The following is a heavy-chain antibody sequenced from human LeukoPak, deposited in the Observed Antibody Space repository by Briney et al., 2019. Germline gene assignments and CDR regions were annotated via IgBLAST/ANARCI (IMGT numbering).Heavy chain of an antibody. CDR2: INPNSGAT. Sequence: INPNSGATNYSQKFQGRVTMTRDTSISTAYMELSRLRSDDTAVYYCARGVYYGSGSYSDYWGQGTLVTVSS. J-gene: IGHJ4*02. V-gene: IGHV1-2*02. CDR3: ARGVYYGSGSYSDY. D-gene: IGHD3-10*01.